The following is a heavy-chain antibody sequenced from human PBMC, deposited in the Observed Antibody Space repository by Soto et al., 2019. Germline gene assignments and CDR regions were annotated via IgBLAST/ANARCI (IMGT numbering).Heavy chain of an antibody. D-gene: IGHD3-10*01. V-gene: IGHV1-8*02. CDR3: ARGSQLLWFGELQSAEVQYYMDV. Sequence: ALLKVSPKASGYAFTTYEINWVRQTTGQGLEWMGWMNPNSGNTGYAQKFQGRVTMTRNTSISTAYMELSSLRSEDTAVYYCARGSQLLWFGELQSAEVQYYMDVWGKGTTVTVSS. J-gene: IGHJ6*03. CDR2: MNPNSGNT. CDR1: GYAFTTYE.